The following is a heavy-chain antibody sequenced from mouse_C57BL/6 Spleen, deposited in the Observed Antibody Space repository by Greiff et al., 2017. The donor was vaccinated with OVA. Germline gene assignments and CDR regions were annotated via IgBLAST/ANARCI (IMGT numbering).Heavy chain of an antibody. CDR2: IRNKANGYTT. Sequence: EVKLVESGGGLVQPGASLRLSCAASGFTFTDYYMSWVRQPPGKAPEWLAFIRNKANGYTTEYTASVKGRFTISRDNSQNILYLQMNTLRAEDSATYYCVKADDGYYFYWYFDVWGTGTTVTVSS. D-gene: IGHD2-3*01. CDR3: VKADDGYYFYWYFDV. V-gene: IGHV7-4*01. CDR1: GFTFTDYY. J-gene: IGHJ1*03.